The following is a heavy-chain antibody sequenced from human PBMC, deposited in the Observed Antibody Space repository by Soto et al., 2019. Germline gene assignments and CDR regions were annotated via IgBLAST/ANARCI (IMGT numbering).Heavy chain of an antibody. CDR1: GGSISSGGYY. J-gene: IGHJ4*02. D-gene: IGHD3-3*01. Sequence: SETLSLTCTVSGGSISSGGYYWSWIRQHPGKGLEWIGYIYYSGSTYYNPSLKSRVTISVDTSKNQFSLKLSSVTAADTAVYYCARSHYDCWSGYWVFDYWGQGTLVTVSS. CDR2: IYYSGST. V-gene: IGHV4-31*03. CDR3: ARSHYDCWSGYWVFDY.